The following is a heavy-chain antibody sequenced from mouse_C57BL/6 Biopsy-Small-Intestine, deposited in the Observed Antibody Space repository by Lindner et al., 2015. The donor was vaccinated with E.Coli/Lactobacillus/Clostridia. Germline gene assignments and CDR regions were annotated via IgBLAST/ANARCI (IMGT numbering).Heavy chain of an antibody. Sequence: VQLQESGPELVKPGASVKISCKASGYSFTGYYVNWVKQSPEKSLEWIGEIDPSTGGTTYNQKFKAKATLTVDKSSSTAYMQLKSLTSEDSAVYYCAYGYDGVYSFDYWGQGTTLTVSS. CDR3: AYGYDGVYSFDY. V-gene: IGHV1-42*01. J-gene: IGHJ2*01. D-gene: IGHD2-2*01. CDR2: IDPSTGGT. CDR1: GYSFTGYY.